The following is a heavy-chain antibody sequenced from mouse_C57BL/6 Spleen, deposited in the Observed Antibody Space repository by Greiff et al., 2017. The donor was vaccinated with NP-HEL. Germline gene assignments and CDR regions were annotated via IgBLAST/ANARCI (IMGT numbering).Heavy chain of an antibody. V-gene: IGHV1-64*01. CDR3: ARFPYYGSRGGYFDV. J-gene: IGHJ1*03. CDR1: GYTFTSYW. D-gene: IGHD1-1*01. CDR2: IHPNSGST. Sequence: LQQPGAELVKPGASVKLSCKASGYTFTSYWMHWVKQRPGQGLEWIGMIHPNSGSTNYNEKFKSKATLTVDKSSSTAYMQLSSLTSEDSAVYYCARFPYYGSRGGYFDVWGTGTTVTVSS.